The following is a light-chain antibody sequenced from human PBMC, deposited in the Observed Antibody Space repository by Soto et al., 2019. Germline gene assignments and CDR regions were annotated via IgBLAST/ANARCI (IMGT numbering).Light chain of an antibody. CDR2: EVS. CDR3: YPSTTCLNHV. CDR1: SSDIGAYNY. V-gene: IGLV2-14*01. J-gene: IGLJ1*01. Sequence: QSALPQPASVSGSPGQSITISCTGTSSDIGAYNYVSWFQQYPGKAPKLIISEVSNRPSGASNRFSGSKSGTAASLTISGLQTEDEAEYFCYPSTTCLNHVFGTGTKVTVL.